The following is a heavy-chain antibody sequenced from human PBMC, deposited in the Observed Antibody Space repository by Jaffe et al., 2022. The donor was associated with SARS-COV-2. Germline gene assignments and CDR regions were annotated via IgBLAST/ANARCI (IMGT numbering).Heavy chain of an antibody. CDR1: GGSISSGSYY. Sequence: QVQLQESGPGLVKPSQTLSLTCTVSGGSISSGSYYWSWIRQPAGKGLEWIGRIYTSGSTNYNPSLKSRVTISVDTSKNQFSLKLSSVTAADTAVYYCARDHRQWLVRGWFDPWGQGTLVTVSS. J-gene: IGHJ5*02. V-gene: IGHV4-61*02. D-gene: IGHD6-19*01. CDR2: IYTSGST. CDR3: ARDHRQWLVRGWFDP.